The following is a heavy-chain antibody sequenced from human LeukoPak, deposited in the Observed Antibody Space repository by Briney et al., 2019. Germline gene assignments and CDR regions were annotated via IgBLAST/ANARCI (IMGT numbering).Heavy chain of an antibody. CDR1: GYSISSGYY. CDR2: IYHTGST. CDR3: ARAYSSSWYFNWFDP. J-gene: IGHJ5*02. Sequence: SETLSLTCTVSGYSISSGYYWAWIRQPPGKGLEWIGNIYHTGSTYYNPSLKSRVTISVDTSKNQFSPKLSSVTAADTAVYYCARAYSSSWYFNWFDPWGQGTLVTVSS. D-gene: IGHD6-13*01. V-gene: IGHV4-38-2*02.